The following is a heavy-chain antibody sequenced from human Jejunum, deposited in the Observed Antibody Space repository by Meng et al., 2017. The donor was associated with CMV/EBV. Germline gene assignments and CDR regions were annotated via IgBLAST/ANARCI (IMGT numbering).Heavy chain of an antibody. CDR1: GLTVSRNY. CDR2: IYSGGST. V-gene: IGHV3-66*02. CDR3: ARDPPSWAAAGVNY. Sequence: AAGLTVSRNYMSWVRQAPGKGLEWVSLIYSGGSTYYADSVKGRFTISRDNSKNTLYLQMNSLRPDDTAVYYCARDPPSWAAAGVNYWGQGTLVTVSS. D-gene: IGHD6-13*01. J-gene: IGHJ4*02.